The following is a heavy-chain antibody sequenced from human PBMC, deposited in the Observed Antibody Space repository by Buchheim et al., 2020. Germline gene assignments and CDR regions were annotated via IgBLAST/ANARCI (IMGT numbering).Heavy chain of an antibody. J-gene: IGHJ4*02. CDR1: GYTFSDYY. Sequence: QEQLVQSGAEVKNPGASVKVSCKASGYTFSDYYIHWVRQAPGQGLEWMGGIIPIFGTANYAQKFQGRVTITADESTSTAYMELSSLRSEDTAVYYCARDQDDSIYFDYWGQGTL. CDR3: ARDQDDSIYFDY. CDR2: IIPIFGTA. V-gene: IGHV1-69*01. D-gene: IGHD3-22*01.